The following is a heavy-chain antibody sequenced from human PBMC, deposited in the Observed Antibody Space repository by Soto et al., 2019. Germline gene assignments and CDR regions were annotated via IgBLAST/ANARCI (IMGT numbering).Heavy chain of an antibody. CDR2: INPSGGST. CDR3: ARAYLRITMIVVVTDAFDI. J-gene: IGHJ3*02. D-gene: IGHD3-22*01. Sequence: ASVKVSCKASGYTFPSYDINWVRQATGQGLEWMGIINPSGGSTSYAQKFQGRVTMTRDTSTSTVYMELSSLRSEDTAVYYCARAYLRITMIVVVTDAFDIWGQGTMVTVSS. CDR1: GYTFPSYD. V-gene: IGHV1-46*01.